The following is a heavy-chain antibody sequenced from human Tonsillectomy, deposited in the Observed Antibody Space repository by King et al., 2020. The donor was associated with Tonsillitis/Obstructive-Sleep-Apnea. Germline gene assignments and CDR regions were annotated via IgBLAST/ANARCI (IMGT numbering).Heavy chain of an antibody. CDR2: ISGSGGST. Sequence: VQLVESGGGLVQPGGSLRLSCAASGFTFSSYAMSWVRQAPGKGLEWVSAISGSGGSTYYADSVKGRFTISRDNSKNTLYLQMNSLRAEDTAVYYCAKDRGGYSYGHAKYYFDYWGQGTLVTVSS. D-gene: IGHD5-18*01. V-gene: IGHV3-23*04. CDR3: AKDRGGYSYGHAKYYFDY. J-gene: IGHJ4*02. CDR1: GFTFSSYA.